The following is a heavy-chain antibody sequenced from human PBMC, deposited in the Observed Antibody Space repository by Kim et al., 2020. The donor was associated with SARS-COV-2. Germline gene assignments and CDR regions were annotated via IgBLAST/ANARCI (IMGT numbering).Heavy chain of an antibody. CDR1: GGSISSGSYY. Sequence: SETLSLTCTVSGGSISSGSYYWSWIRQPAGKGLEWIGRIYTSGSTNYNPSLKSRVTISVDTSKNQFSLKLSSVTAADTAVYYCVGHRLLWFGELPHVAFDIQGQGTMVTVSS. CDR3: VGHRLLWFGELPHVAFDI. J-gene: IGHJ3*02. CDR2: IYTSGST. V-gene: IGHV4-61*02. D-gene: IGHD3-10*01.